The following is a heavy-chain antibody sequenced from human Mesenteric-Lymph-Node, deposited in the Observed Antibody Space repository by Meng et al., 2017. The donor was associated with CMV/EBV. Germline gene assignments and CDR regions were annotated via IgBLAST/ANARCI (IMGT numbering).Heavy chain of an antibody. Sequence: GGSLRLSCAASGFTFSSYGMHWVRQAPGKGLEWVAFIRYDGSNKYYADSVKGRFTISRDNSKNTLYLQMNSLRAEDTAVYYCAKSGPPSGWSIAAADLYFDYWGQGTLVTVSS. J-gene: IGHJ4*02. CDR3: AKSGPPSGWSIAAADLYFDY. CDR2: IRYDGSNK. V-gene: IGHV3-30*02. CDR1: GFTFSSYG. D-gene: IGHD6-13*01.